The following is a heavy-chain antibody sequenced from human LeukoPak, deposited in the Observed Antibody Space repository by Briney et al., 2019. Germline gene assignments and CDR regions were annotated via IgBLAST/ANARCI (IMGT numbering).Heavy chain of an antibody. CDR3: AKEDLLRFLEWTNPSGPWFDP. CDR1: GFTFSSYA. CDR2: ISGSGGST. Sequence: PGGSLRLSCAASGFTFSSYAMSWVRQAPGKGLEWVSAISGSGGSTYYADSVKGRFTISRDNSKNMLYLQMNSLRAEDTAVYYCAKEDLLRFLEWTNPSGPWFDPWGQGTLVTVSS. D-gene: IGHD3-3*01. J-gene: IGHJ5*02. V-gene: IGHV3-23*01.